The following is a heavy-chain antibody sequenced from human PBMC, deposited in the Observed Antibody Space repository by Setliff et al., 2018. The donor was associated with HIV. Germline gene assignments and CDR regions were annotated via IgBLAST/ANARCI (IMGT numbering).Heavy chain of an antibody. Sequence: SETLSLTCSVSGGSITSGGYYWSWIRQHPGKGLEYIGYIYYSGSTYYNPSLKSRVTMSIDTSTQQFFLNVTSVTAADTAVYYCAGFSYNFWVYRFDHWGQGALVTVSS. CDR1: GGSITSGGYY. D-gene: IGHD3-3*01. J-gene: IGHJ4*02. V-gene: IGHV4-31*03. CDR3: AGFSYNFWVYRFDH. CDR2: IYYSGST.